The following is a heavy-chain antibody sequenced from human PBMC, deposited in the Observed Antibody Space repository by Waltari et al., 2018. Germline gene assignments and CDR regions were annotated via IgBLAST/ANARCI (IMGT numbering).Heavy chain of an antibody. CDR3: AREFSGSLDY. Sequence: QVQLVQSGAEVKKPGSSVKVSCKASGGPFSSYAISWVRQAPGQGLEWMGGIIPMFATANYAQKFQGRVTITADESTSTAYMDLSSLRSEDTAVYYCAREFSGSLDYWGQGTLVTVSS. CDR1: GGPFSSYA. V-gene: IGHV1-69*01. J-gene: IGHJ4*02. D-gene: IGHD1-26*01. CDR2: IIPMFATA.